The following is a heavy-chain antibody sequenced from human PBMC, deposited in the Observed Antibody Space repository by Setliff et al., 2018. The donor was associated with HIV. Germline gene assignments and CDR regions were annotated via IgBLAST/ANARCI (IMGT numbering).Heavy chain of an antibody. V-gene: IGHV4-39*01. CDR3: ARRRSPPSGFYSKYYMDV. Sequence: SETLSLTCTVSGGSVSSRGYYWGWIRQPPGKGPEWIANILYGGNTYYNPSLKSRVTISVDTSKNQFSLKLTSVTAADTAVYYCARRRSPPSGFYSKYYMDVWGKGTTVTV. CDR2: ILYGGNT. CDR1: GGSVSSRGYY. D-gene: IGHD3-22*01. J-gene: IGHJ6*03.